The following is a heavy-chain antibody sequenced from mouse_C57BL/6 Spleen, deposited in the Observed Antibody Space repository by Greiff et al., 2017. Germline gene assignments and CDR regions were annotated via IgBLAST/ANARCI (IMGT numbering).Heavy chain of an antibody. CDR1: GYTFTSSG. D-gene: IGHD2-2*01. V-gene: IGHV1-81*01. CDR2: ICPRSGNT. CDR3: ARRDGNDKTYDAMDY. J-gene: IGHJ4*01. Sequence: VQLQQSGAELVRPGASVKLSCKASGYTFTSSGISWVQQRPGQGLEWLGEICPRSGNTYYTEKFKGKATLTADKSSSTAYMELRSLTSEDSAVYYCARRDGNDKTYDAMDYWGQGTSVTVSS.